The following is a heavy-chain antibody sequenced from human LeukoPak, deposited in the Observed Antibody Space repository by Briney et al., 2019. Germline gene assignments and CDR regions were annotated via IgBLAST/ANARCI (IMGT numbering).Heavy chain of an antibody. CDR3: ARGGRQYYYDSSGYSGIADAFDI. V-gene: IGHV1-3*02. CDR2: SNAGNGNT. J-gene: IGHJ3*02. D-gene: IGHD3-22*01. Sequence: ASVKVSCKASGYTFTSYAMHWVRQAPGQRLEWMGWSNAGNGNTKYSQEFQGRVTITRDTSASTAYMELSSLRSEDTAVYYCARGGRQYYYDSSGYSGIADAFDIWGQGTMVTVSS. CDR1: GYTFTSYA.